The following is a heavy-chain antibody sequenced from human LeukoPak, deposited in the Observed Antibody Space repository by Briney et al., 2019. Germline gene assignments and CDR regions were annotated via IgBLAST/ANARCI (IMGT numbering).Heavy chain of an antibody. CDR2: ISWNSGSI. CDR3: AKDIGGFVVVPANTFDY. J-gene: IGHJ4*02. CDR1: GFTFDDYA. Sequence: PGRSLRLSCAAAGFTFDDYAMHWVRQAPGEGLGWVSGISWNSGSIGYADSVKGRFTISRDNAKNSLYLQMNSLRAEDTALYYCAKDIGGFVVVPANTFDYWGQGTLVTVSS. V-gene: IGHV3-9*01. D-gene: IGHD2-2*01.